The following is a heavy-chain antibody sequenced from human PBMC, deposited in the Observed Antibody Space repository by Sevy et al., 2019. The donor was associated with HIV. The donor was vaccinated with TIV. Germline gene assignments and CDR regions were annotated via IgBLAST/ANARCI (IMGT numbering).Heavy chain of an antibody. CDR2: IRQDGNEK. J-gene: IGHJ4*02. CDR1: GFTFSNCW. Sequence: GGSLRLSCAASGFTFSNCWLTWVRQAPGKGLEWVANIRQDGNEKYYVDSVKGRFTISRDNVKDSLYLQMNSLRVEDTAVYYCVKERVGYISSWYYFDYWGQGTLVTVSS. D-gene: IGHD6-13*01. CDR3: VKERVGYISSWYYFDY. V-gene: IGHV3-7*03.